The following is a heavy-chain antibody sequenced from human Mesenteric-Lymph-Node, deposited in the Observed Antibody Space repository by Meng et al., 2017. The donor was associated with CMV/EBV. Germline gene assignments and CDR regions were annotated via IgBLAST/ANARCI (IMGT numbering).Heavy chain of an antibody. J-gene: IGHJ4*02. CDR1: GYSFINYW. CDR2: IYPDDSNT. D-gene: IGHD1-26*01. V-gene: IGHV5-51*01. CDR3: ARGGVGTTHFDY. Sequence: GGSLRLSCKGSGYSFINYWIAWVRQMPGKGLEWMGIIYPDDSNTRYSPSFQGHVTTDKSISTAYFHWSSLEASDTAMYYCARGGVGTTHFDYWGQGTLVTVSS.